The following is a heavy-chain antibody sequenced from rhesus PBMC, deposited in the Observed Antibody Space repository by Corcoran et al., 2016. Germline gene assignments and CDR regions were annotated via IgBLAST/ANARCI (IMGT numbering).Heavy chain of an antibody. Sequence: DVQLVESGGGLVKPGGSLRLSCAASGFTFDDYAMSWVRQAPGKGLAWVSRISWNSGTIYYADSVKGRFTISRDNAKNSLFLQMDRLRAEDTAVYYCTREDYWGQGVLVTVSS. CDR3: TREDY. CDR1: GFTFDDYA. V-gene: IGHV3-134*01. CDR2: ISWNSGTI. J-gene: IGHJ4*01.